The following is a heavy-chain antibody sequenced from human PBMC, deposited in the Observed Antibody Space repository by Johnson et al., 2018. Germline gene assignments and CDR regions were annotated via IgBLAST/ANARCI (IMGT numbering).Heavy chain of an antibody. Sequence: QVQLVQYGGGVVQPGRSLRLSCAASGFTFSSYGMHWVRQAPGKGLEWVAVISYDGGNKSYADSVKGRFTISRDNSNNTLYLQIKSLRAEDTAVYFCAKSFRITPDGFDIWGQGTMVTVSS. CDR1: GFTFSSYG. CDR2: ISYDGGNK. J-gene: IGHJ3*02. V-gene: IGHV3-30*18. CDR3: AKSFRITPDGFDI. D-gene: IGHD1-14*01.